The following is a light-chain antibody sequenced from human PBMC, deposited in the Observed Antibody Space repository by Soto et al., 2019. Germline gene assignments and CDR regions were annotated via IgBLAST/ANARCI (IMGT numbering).Light chain of an antibody. J-gene: IGKJ1*01. CDR1: QSVSNNY. CDR3: QQDGSSGT. CDR2: GAS. Sequence: EIVLKQSPGTLSLSPGERATLSCRASQSVSNNYLAGYQQKPGQAPRLLIYGASNRATGIPDRFSGSVSGKDFTLTISRLEPGGLEVYYCQQDGSSGTFGQGTKVEIK. V-gene: IGKV3-20*01.